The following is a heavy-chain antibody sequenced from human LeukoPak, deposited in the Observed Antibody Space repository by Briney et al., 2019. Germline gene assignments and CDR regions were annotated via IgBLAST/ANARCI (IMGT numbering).Heavy chain of an antibody. CDR1: GYTFTSYY. Sequence: ASVKVSCKASGYTFTSYYMHWVRQAPGQGLEWMGIINPSGGSTSYAQKFQGRVTMTRDTSTSTVYMELSSLRSEDTAVYYCARGLSPYRYDFHIEPPNWFDPWGQGTLVTVSS. J-gene: IGHJ5*02. CDR2: INPSGGST. V-gene: IGHV1-46*01. CDR3: ARGLSPYRYDFHIEPPNWFDP. D-gene: IGHD3-3*01.